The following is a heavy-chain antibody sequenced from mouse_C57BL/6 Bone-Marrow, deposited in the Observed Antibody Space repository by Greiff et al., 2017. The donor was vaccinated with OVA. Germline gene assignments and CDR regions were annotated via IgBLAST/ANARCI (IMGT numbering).Heavy chain of an antibody. V-gene: IGHV1-20*01. J-gene: IGHJ3*01. CDR1: GYSFTGYF. CDR3: ARALFFITTVVAPFAY. CDR2: INPYNGDT. D-gene: IGHD1-1*01. Sequence: VQLQQSGPELVKPGDSVKISCKASGYSFTGYFMNWVMQSHGKSLEWIGRINPYNGDTFYNQKFKGKATLTVDKSSSTAHMELRSLTSEDSAVYYCARALFFITTVVAPFAYWGQGTLVTVSA.